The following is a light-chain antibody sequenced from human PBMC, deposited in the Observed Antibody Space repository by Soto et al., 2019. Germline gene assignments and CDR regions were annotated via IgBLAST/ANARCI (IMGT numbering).Light chain of an antibody. V-gene: IGKV1-5*03. J-gene: IGKJ1*01. CDR1: QSISSW. CDR2: KPS. Sequence: DIQMTQSPSTLSASVGDRVTITCRASQSISSWLAWYQQKPGKAPKLLIYKPSSLESGVPSRFSGSGSGTEFTLTISSLQPDEFANYYCQQYNSDAWTFGQGTKVEIK. CDR3: QQYNSDAWT.